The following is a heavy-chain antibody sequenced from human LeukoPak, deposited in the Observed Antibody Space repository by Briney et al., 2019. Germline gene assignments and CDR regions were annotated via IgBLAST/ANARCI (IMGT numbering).Heavy chain of an antibody. J-gene: IGHJ4*02. CDR2: IKSKTDGGTT. V-gene: IGHV3-15*01. CDR1: GFTFSNAW. D-gene: IGHD2-2*01. Sequence: PGGSLRLSCAAAGFTFSNAWMSWVRQAPGKGLEWVGRIKSKTDGGTTDYAAPVKGRFTISRDDSKNTLYLQMNSLKTEDTAVYYCTSLGGLGYCSSTSCFPFDYWGQGTLVTVSS. CDR3: TSLGGLGYCSSTSCFPFDY.